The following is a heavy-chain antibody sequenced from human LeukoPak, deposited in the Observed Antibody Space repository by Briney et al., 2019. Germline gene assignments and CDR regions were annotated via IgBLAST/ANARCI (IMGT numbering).Heavy chain of an antibody. CDR2: IKQDGSEK. Sequence: ETLSLTCGVYGGSFSGYYWSWVRQAPGKGLEWVANIKQDGSEKYYVDSVKGRFTISRDNAKNSLYLQMNSLRAEDTAVYYCARVFGDYVLGYFDYWGQGTLVTVSS. CDR3: ARVFGDYVLGYFDY. CDR1: GGSFSGYY. V-gene: IGHV3-7*04. D-gene: IGHD4-17*01. J-gene: IGHJ4*02.